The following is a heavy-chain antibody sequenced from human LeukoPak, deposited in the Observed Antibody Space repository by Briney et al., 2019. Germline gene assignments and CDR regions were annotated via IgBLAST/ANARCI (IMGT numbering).Heavy chain of an antibody. J-gene: IGHJ5*02. CDR3: ARGWELLRS. CDR1: GFTVSSNY. V-gene: IGHV3-66*02. D-gene: IGHD1-26*01. CDR2: FYSGGYT. Sequence: GGSLRLSCAASGFTVSSNYMSWIRQAPGKGLEWVSIFYSGGYTYYADSVKGRFTISRDNSKNTLYLQMNSLRAEDTAVYYCARGWELLRSWGQGTLVTVSS.